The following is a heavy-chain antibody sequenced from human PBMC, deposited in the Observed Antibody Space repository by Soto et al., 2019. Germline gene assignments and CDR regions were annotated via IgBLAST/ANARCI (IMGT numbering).Heavy chain of an antibody. V-gene: IGHV1-69*01. J-gene: IGHJ6*02. D-gene: IGHD2-2*01. CDR1: GGTFSSYA. CDR2: LIPIFGTA. CDR3: ARGECSSTSCYVYYYYGMDV. Sequence: QVQLVQSGAEVKKPGSSVKVSCKASGGTFSSYAISWVRQAPGQGLEWMGGLIPIFGTANYAQKFQGRVTITADEYTRTAYKELSRLRSEDTAVYYCARGECSSTSCYVYYYYGMDVWGQGTTVTVSS.